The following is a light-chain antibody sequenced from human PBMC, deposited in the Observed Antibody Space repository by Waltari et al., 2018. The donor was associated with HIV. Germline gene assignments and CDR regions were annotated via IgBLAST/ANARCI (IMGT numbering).Light chain of an antibody. Sequence: QSVLTQQPSVSGAPGQRVTIPCTGSSSNIGAGYDVHWYQQLPGTAPKLLTDGNCNRPSVCPDRFSGSKSGASASLAITGLQAEDEADYYCQSYDSSLSVWVFGGGPKLTVL. CDR3: QSYDSSLSVWV. CDR1: SSNIGAGYD. V-gene: IGLV1-40*01. CDR2: GNC. J-gene: IGLJ3*02.